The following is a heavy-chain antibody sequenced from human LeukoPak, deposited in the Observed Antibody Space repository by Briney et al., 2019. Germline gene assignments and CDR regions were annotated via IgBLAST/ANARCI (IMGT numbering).Heavy chain of an antibody. V-gene: IGHV5-51*01. D-gene: IGHD5-18*01. J-gene: IGHJ4*02. CDR1: GYSFAIYW. CDR2: IYPGDSDT. Sequence: GESLKISCEGSGYSFAIYWIGWVRQMPGKGLEWMGIIYPGDSDTRYSPSFQGQVTISADKSISTAYLQWSSLKASDTAMYYCATGLRRYSYPYWGQGTLVTVSS. CDR3: ATGLRRYSYPY.